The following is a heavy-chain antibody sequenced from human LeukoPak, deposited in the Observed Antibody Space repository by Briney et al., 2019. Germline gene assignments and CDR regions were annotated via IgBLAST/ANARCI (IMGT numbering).Heavy chain of an antibody. D-gene: IGHD3-22*01. CDR2: ISSSSSYI. CDR1: GFTFSSYS. J-gene: IGHJ1*01. CDR3: AKHESGSHYYDSSGPFQH. V-gene: IGHV3-21*01. Sequence: PGGSLRLPCAASGFTFSSYSMNWVRQAPGKGLEWVSSISSSSSYIYYADSVKGRFTISRDNAKNSLYLQMNSLRAEDTAVYYCAKHESGSHYYDSSGPFQHWGQGTLVTVSS.